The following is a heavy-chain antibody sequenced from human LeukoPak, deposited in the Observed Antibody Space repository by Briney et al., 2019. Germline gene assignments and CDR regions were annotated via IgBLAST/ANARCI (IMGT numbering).Heavy chain of an antibody. V-gene: IGHV1-69*06. D-gene: IGHD4-17*01. CDR1: GGTFSSYA. Sequence: GASVKVSCKASGGTFSSYAISWVRQAPGQGLEWMGGIIPIFGTANYAQKFQGRVTITADKSTSTAYMELSSLRSEDTAVYYCARAPPIYGDLNWFDPWGQGTLVTVSS. J-gene: IGHJ5*02. CDR2: IIPIFGTA. CDR3: ARAPPIYGDLNWFDP.